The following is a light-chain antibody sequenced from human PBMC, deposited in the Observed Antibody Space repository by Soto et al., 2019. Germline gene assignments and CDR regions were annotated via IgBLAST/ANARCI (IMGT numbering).Light chain of an antibody. CDR1: SSNIGGTNY. V-gene: IGLV1-47*02. CDR2: SNT. Sequence: QSVLTQPPSASGTPGQKVFISCSGSSSNIGGTNYAYWYQQLPGAAPKLLMHSNTLRPSGVPERISGSKFGTAASLAISGLRSEYEAVYYCASWDDRLGAVIFGGGTKLTVL. J-gene: IGLJ2*01. CDR3: ASWDDRLGAVI.